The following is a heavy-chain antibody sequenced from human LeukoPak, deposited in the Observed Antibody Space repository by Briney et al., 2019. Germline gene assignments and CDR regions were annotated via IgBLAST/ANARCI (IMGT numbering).Heavy chain of an antibody. V-gene: IGHV2-70*11. J-gene: IGHJ4*02. CDR3: ARTGIYDSSGYYLPYFDF. D-gene: IGHD3-22*01. Sequence: SGPALVKPTQTLTLTCTFSGFSLSTSRMCVSWIRQPPGKALEWLARIDWDDDKYYTTSLKTRLTISKDTSRNQVVLTMINMDPVDTATYYCARTGIYDSSGYYLPYFDFWGQGTPVTVSS. CDR2: IDWDDDK. CDR1: GFSLSTSRMC.